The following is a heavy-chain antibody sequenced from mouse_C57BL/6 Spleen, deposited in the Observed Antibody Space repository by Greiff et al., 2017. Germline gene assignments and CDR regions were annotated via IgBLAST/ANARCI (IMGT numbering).Heavy chain of an antibody. V-gene: IGHV1-43*01. CDR1: GYSFTGYY. CDR2: INPSTGGT. Sequence: EVQLQQSGPELVKPGASVKISCKASGYSFTGYYMHWVKQSSEKSLEWIGEINPSTGGTSYNQKFKGKATLTVDKSSSTAYMQLKSLTSEDSAVYYCARSGYYYGSSYPFFDYWGQGTTLTVSS. D-gene: IGHD1-1*01. J-gene: IGHJ2*01. CDR3: ARSGYYYGSSYPFFDY.